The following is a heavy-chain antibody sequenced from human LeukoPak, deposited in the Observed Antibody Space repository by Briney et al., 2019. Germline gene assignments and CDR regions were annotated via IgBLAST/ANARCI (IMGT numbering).Heavy chain of an antibody. Sequence: GGSLRLSCAASGFTFSNAWMSWVRQAPGKGLEWVGRIKSKTDGGTTDYAAPVKGRFTISRDDSKNTLYPQMNSLKTEDTAVYYCTTERTGYYYDSSGYREIYYFDYWGQGTLVAVSS. V-gene: IGHV3-15*01. D-gene: IGHD3-22*01. CDR2: IKSKTDGGTT. J-gene: IGHJ4*02. CDR1: GFTFSNAW. CDR3: TTERTGYYYDSSGYREIYYFDY.